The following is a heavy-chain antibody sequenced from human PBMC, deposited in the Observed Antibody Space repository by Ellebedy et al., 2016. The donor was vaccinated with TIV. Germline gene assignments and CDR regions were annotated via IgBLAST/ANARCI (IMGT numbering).Heavy chain of an antibody. CDR2: IWFDGTIK. CDR1: GFSFSNYG. D-gene: IGHD4-17*01. Sequence: GESLKISCAASGFSFSNYGMHWVRQTPGKGLEWVAVIWFDGTIKFYADSVKGRFAVSRDNSRKTVFLQMNSLKGGDTAIYYCTRGAQAGNGDSYYFDSWGQGTLVSVSS. J-gene: IGHJ4*02. CDR3: TRGAQAGNGDSYYFDS. V-gene: IGHV3-33*01.